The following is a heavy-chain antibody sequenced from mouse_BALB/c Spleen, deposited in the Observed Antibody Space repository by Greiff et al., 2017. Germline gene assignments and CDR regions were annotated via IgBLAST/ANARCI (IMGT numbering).Heavy chain of an antibody. CDR1: GFNIKDTY. D-gene: IGHD2-4*01. Sequence: VQLKESGAELVKPGASVKLSCTASGFNIKDTYMHWVKQRPEQGLEWIGRIDPANGNTKYDPKFQGKATITADTSSNTAYLQLSSLTSEDTAVYYCMITTGYAMDYWGQGTSVTVSS. V-gene: IGHV14-3*02. CDR2: IDPANGNT. CDR3: MITTGYAMDY. J-gene: IGHJ4*01.